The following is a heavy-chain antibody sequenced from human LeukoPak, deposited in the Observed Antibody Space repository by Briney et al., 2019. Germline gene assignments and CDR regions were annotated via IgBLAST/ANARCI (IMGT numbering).Heavy chain of an antibody. CDR1: GFTFSSYE. Sequence: PGGSLRLSCAASGFTFSSYEMNWVRQAPGKGLEWVSYISSSGSTIYYADSVKGRFTISRDNAKNSLYLQMNSLRTEDMAMYYCAKGKQLWFSFDYWGQGTLVTVSS. CDR3: AKGKQLWFSFDY. V-gene: IGHV3-48*03. J-gene: IGHJ4*02. D-gene: IGHD3-10*01. CDR2: ISSSGSTI.